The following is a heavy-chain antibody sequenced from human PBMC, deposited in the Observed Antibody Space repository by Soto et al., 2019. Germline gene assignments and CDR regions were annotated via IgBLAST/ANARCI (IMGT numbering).Heavy chain of an antibody. Sequence: GGSLRLSCAASGFTFSSYAMSWVRQAPGKGLEWVSAISGSGGSTYYADSVKGRFTISRDNSKNTLYLQMNSLRAEDTAVYYCANNERRYFDFRLDYWGQGTLVTVSS. CDR3: ANNERRYFDFRLDY. J-gene: IGHJ4*02. D-gene: IGHD3-9*01. CDR2: ISGSGGST. CDR1: GFTFSSYA. V-gene: IGHV3-23*01.